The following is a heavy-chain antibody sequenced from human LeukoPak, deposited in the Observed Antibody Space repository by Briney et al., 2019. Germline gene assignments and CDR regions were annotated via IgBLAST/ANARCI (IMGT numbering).Heavy chain of an antibody. Sequence: SGTLSLTCGVSGGSISGTNWWSWGRQPPGQGLELIGEISLAGQTNYNPSLNGRVTMSIDKSSNQLSLHLTSVTAADTATYYCSRESGPFCPFGYWGQGTLVIVSS. CDR3: SRESGPFCPFGY. CDR2: ISLAGQT. V-gene: IGHV4-4*02. CDR1: GGSISGTNW. J-gene: IGHJ4*02. D-gene: IGHD1-26*01.